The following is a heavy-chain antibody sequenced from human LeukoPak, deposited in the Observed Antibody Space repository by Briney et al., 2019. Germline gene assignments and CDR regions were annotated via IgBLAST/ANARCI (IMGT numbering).Heavy chain of an antibody. D-gene: IGHD3-22*01. CDR2: IYYSGST. J-gene: IGHJ3*02. V-gene: IGHV4-59*01. Sequence: SETLSLTCTVSGGSISSYYWSWIRQPPGKGLEWIGYIYYSGSTNYNPSLKSRVTISVDTSKNQFSLKLSSVTAADTAVYYCARDRRGYYDSSGFTTDAFDIWGQGTMVPVSS. CDR1: GGSISSYY. CDR3: ARDRRGYYDSSGFTTDAFDI.